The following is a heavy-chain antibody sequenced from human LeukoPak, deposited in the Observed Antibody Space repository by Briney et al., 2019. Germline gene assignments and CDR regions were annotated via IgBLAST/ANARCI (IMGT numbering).Heavy chain of an antibody. CDR3: ARAPPPTYYYGSGPFDY. CDR2: IYYSGST. CDR1: GGSISSYY. D-gene: IGHD3-10*01. Sequence: SETLSLTCTVSGGSISSYYWSWIRQPPGKGLEWIGYIYYSGSTNYNPSLKSRVIISVDTSKNQFSLKLSSVTAADTAVYYCARAPPPTYYYGSGPFDYRGQGTLVTVSP. J-gene: IGHJ4*02. V-gene: IGHV4-59*01.